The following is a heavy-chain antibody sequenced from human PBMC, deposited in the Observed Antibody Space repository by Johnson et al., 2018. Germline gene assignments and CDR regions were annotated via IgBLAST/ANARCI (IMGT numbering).Heavy chain of an antibody. CDR2: MNHNSGNT. CDR1: GYTFTNYD. Sequence: QVQLVESGAEVKKPGASVKVSCKASGYTFTNYDLNWVRQATGQGLEWMGWMNHNSGNTGYAQKFQGRVILTRNTSSTPAYLERSSLRSEDTAVYFCARSYYYASGTYYYYMDVWGKGTTVAVS. V-gene: IGHV1-8*01. J-gene: IGHJ6*03. CDR3: ARSYYYASGTYYYYMDV. D-gene: IGHD3-10*01.